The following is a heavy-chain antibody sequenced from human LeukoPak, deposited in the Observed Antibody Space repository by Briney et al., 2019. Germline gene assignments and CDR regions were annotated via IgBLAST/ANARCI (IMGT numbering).Heavy chain of an antibody. CDR1: GFTFSSYW. CDR2: IKQDGSEK. D-gene: IGHD3-10*01. V-gene: IGHV3-7*03. Sequence: GGSLRLSCAASGFTFSSYWMSWVRQAPGKGLEWVANIKQDGSEKYYVDSVKGRFTISRDNSKNTLYLQMNSLRAEDTAVYYCAKAYYGGKTGGSFDYWGQGTLVTVSS. J-gene: IGHJ4*02. CDR3: AKAYYGGKTGGSFDY.